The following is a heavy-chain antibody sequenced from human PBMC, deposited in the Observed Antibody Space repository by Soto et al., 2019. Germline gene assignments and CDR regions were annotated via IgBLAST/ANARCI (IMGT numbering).Heavy chain of an antibody. J-gene: IGHJ6*02. Sequence: QVQLVQSGAEVKNPGASVKVSCKTSGYFFTSYGIGWARQAPGQGLEWMGWINTYNGNTNYAQNLQGRVTLTTDTSTSTAYMELRSLRSNDTAIYYCVLVDVYVTPSPQDVWGQGTTVNVSS. D-gene: IGHD3-16*01. CDR1: GYFFTSYG. CDR2: INTYNGNT. V-gene: IGHV1-18*01. CDR3: VLVDVYVTPSPQDV.